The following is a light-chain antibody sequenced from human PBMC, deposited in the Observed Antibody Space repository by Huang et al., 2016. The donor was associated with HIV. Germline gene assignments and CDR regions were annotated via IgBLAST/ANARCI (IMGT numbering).Light chain of an antibody. CDR2: DAS. CDR1: QDISDY. CDR3: QQYDNLPLT. J-gene: IGKJ3*01. Sequence: DIQMTQSPSSLSASVGDRVTITCQASQDISDYLNWYQQKPGKAPNLMIYDASNLGAGVPSRFSGSGSGREFTFTINSLQPEDAATYYCQQYDNLPLTFGPGTKVDIK. V-gene: IGKV1-33*01.